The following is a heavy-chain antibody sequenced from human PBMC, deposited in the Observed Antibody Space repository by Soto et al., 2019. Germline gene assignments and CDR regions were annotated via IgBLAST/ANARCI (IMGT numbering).Heavy chain of an antibody. CDR3: EAATPTIFGVVKHPRGGMDV. V-gene: IGHV1-69*06. J-gene: IGHJ6*02. CDR1: GGTFSSYA. Sequence: GASVKVSCKASGGTFSSYAISWVRQAPGQGLEWMGGIIPIFGTANYAQKFQGRVTITADKSTSTAYMELSSLRSEDTAVYYCEAATPTIFGVVKHPRGGMDVWAQGTTVTVSS. CDR2: IIPIFGTA. D-gene: IGHD3-3*01.